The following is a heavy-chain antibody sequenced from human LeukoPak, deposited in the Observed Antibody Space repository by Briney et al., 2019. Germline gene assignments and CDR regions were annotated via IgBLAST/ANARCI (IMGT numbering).Heavy chain of an antibody. Sequence: GGSLRLSCAASGFTFDDYTMHWVRQLPGQGLEWVSGISWNGVTLGYADSVKGRFTISRDSAKNFLYLQMNSLRPEDTALYFCATDMVARPQYYFYGMDVWGHGTTVTVSS. CDR2: ISWNGVTL. D-gene: IGHD4-11*01. V-gene: IGHV3-9*01. CDR3: ATDMVARPQYYFYGMDV. J-gene: IGHJ6*02. CDR1: GFTFDDYT.